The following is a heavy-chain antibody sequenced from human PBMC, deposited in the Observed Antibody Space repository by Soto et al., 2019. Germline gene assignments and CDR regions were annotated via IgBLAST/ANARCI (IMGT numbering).Heavy chain of an antibody. Sequence: QVQLVQSGAEVKKPGASVKVSCKASGYTFTSYGISWVRQAPGQGLEWMGWISAYNGHTNYAQKLQGRVTMTTDTSTSTAYMELRSLRSDDTAVYYCAKVGGYCSGGSCYYYYGMDVWGQGTTVTVSS. CDR1: GYTFTSYG. J-gene: IGHJ6*02. V-gene: IGHV1-18*04. D-gene: IGHD2-15*01. CDR3: AKVGGYCSGGSCYYYYGMDV. CDR2: ISAYNGHT.